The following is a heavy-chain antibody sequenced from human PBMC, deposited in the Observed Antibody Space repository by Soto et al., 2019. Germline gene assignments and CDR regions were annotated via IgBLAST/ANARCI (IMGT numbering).Heavy chain of an antibody. J-gene: IGHJ5*02. D-gene: IGHD3-3*01. V-gene: IGHV3-23*01. CDR1: GFTFSNYA. CDR2: ISGSGAST. CDR3: AKDGDFWTGYHRGWFDP. Sequence: EEQLLESGGALVQPGESLRLSCVASGFTFSNYALSWFRRTPGKGLEWVSAISGSGASTFYADYVAGRFTISRDNSESTLILQMNTLSADDTAIYYCAKDGDFWTGYHRGWFDPWGQGTLVTVSS.